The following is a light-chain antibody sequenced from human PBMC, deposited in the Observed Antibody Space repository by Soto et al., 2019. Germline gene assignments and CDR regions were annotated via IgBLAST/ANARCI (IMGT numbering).Light chain of an antibody. CDR1: SSEVGFFNY. CDR2: EVT. J-gene: IGLJ2*01. Sequence: QSVLTQPASVSGSPGQSITLSCTGTSSEVGFFNYVSWYQQYPGKAPKLMIYEVTNRPSGVSIRFSGSKSGNTASLTISGLQAEDEADYYFCSYRSVNTVVFGRGTKLTVL. CDR3: CSYRSVNTVV. V-gene: IGLV2-14*01.